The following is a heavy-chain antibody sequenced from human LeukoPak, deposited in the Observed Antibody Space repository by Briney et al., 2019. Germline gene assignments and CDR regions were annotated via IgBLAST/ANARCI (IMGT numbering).Heavy chain of an antibody. D-gene: IGHD5-18*01. CDR1: GFTFDDYA. Sequence: PGGSLRLSCAASGFTFDDYAMHWVRQAPGKGLEWVSGISWNSGSIGYADSVKGRFTISRDNAKNSLYLQMNSLRAEDTALYYCAKGRGYSYGYLADYWGQGTLVTVSS. J-gene: IGHJ4*02. CDR2: ISWNSGSI. CDR3: AKGRGYSYGYLADY. V-gene: IGHV3-9*01.